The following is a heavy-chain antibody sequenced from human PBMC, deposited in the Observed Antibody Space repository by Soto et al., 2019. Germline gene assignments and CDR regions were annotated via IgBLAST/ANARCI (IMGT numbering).Heavy chain of an antibody. CDR3: ARGQQLVLDYYYGMDV. CDR2: IDPSDSYT. CDR1: GYSFTSYW. J-gene: IGHJ6*02. D-gene: IGHD6-13*01. Sequence: GESLKISCKGSGYSFTSYWISWARQMPGKGLEWMGRIDPSDSYTNYSPSFQGHVTISADKSISTAYLQWSSLKASDTAMYYCARGQQLVLDYYYGMDVWGQGTTVTVSS. V-gene: IGHV5-10-1*01.